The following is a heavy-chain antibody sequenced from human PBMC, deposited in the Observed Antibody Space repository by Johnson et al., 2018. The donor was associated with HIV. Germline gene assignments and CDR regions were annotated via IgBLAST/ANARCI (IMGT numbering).Heavy chain of an antibody. CDR2: IYIGGTT. CDR1: GLTVSNNY. V-gene: IGHV3-66*01. D-gene: IGHD3-22*01. Sequence: VQLVDSGGGLVQPGGSLRLFCAASGLTVSNNYKTWVRQAPGKGLEWVSLIYIGGTTYYAVSVKGRFTISRDNAKNPLYLRMNSLRAEDTAVYYCVREWLYDAVDIWGQGTMVSVSS. CDR3: VREWLYDAVDI. J-gene: IGHJ3*02.